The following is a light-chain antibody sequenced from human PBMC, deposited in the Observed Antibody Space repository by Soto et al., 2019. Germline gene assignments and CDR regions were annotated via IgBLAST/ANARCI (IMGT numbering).Light chain of an antibody. CDR2: DVS. V-gene: IGLV2-14*01. J-gene: IGLJ1*01. Sequence: QSVLTQPASVSGSPGQSITSACTGTSSDVANYNYVSWYQQHPGKAPKLIIYDVSNRPSGVSNRFSGSKSGNTASLTISGLQAEDEADYYYSSYTSSSTLYVFGTGTKVTV. CDR1: SSDVANYNY. CDR3: SSYTSSSTLYV.